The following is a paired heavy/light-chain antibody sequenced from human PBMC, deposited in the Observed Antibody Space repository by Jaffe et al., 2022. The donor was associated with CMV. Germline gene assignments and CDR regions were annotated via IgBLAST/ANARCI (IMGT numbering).Heavy chain of an antibody. D-gene: IGHD5-18*01. CDR3: ARFKANDQLWLAPFDD. CDR2: LSGSGRTS. J-gene: IGHJ4*02. V-gene: IGHV3-23*04. Sequence: EVQLVESGGGLVQPGGSLRLSCAASGFTFNTYAMSWVRQAPGKGLEWVSALSGSGRTSYYADAVKGRFTMSRDNSKNTLYLQMNSLRAEDTAVYFCARFKANDQLWLAPFDDWGQGALVTVSS. CDR1: GFTFNTYA.
Light chain of an antibody. V-gene: IGKV1-39*01. CDR2: AAS. J-gene: IGKJ1*01. CDR1: QSISTY. CDR3: QHSFTNPWT. Sequence: DIQMTQSPSSLSASVGDRVAITCRASQSISTYLNWYQQRPGKAPKLLIYAASSLQGGVPSRFSGSGYGTDFTLIINSLQPEDFATYYCQHSFTNPWTFGRGTKVDIK.